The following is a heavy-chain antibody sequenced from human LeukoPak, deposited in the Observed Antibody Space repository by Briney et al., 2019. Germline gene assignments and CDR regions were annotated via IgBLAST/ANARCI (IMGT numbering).Heavy chain of an antibody. Sequence: GGSLRLSCAASGFTFNNYNINWVRQAPGKGLEWVSYISRNSDTIYYADSVKGRFTISRDNAKNSLYLQMNSLRDDDTAVYYCARTVDGSVYGGLGYWGQGTLVTVSS. V-gene: IGHV3-48*02. CDR3: ARTVDGSVYGGLGY. D-gene: IGHD4-23*01. CDR1: GFTFNNYN. CDR2: ISRNSDTI. J-gene: IGHJ4*02.